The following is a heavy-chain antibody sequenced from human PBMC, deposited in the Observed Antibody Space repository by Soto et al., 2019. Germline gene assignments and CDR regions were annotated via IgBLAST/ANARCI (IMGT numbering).Heavy chain of an antibody. Sequence: VQLVQSGGGLAQPGKSLRLSCAASGFTFRKFWMHWVRQVPGKGPVWVSYISSDGTTTDYADSVKGRFTISRDNDKDTLYLQMDSLRAEDTAVYYCAIQDCTNDVCLEAAVTVGGALESWGQGTLVTVSS. CDR2: ISSDGTTT. CDR1: GFTFRKFW. V-gene: IGHV3-74*01. J-gene: IGHJ1*01. D-gene: IGHD2-8*01. CDR3: AIQDCTNDVCLEAAVTVGGALES.